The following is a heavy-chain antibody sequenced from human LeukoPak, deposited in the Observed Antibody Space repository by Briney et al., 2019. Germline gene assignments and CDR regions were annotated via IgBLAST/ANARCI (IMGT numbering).Heavy chain of an antibody. V-gene: IGHV3-49*03. CDR1: GFTFGDYA. D-gene: IGHD6-19*01. CDR2: IRSKAYGGTT. J-gene: IGHJ4*02. CDR3: TRDGAYSSGPYYFDY. Sequence: GGSLRLSCTASGFTFGDYAMSWFRQAPGKGLEWVGFIRSKAYGGTTEYAASVKGRFTISRDDSKSIAYLQMNSLKTEDTAVYYCTRDGAYSSGPYYFDYWGQGTLVTVSS.